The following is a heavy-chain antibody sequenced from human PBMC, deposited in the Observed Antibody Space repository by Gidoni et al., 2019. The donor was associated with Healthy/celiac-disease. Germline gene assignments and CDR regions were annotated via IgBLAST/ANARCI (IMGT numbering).Heavy chain of an antibody. CDR2: IIPIFGTA. D-gene: IGHD3-16*02. J-gene: IGHJ6*02. CDR1: GGTSSSYA. Sequence: QVQLVQSGAEGKKPGSSVKFACKASGGTSSSYAISWVRQAPGQGREWLGGIIPIFGTANYAQKFQGRVTITADKSTSTAYMELSSLRSEDTAVYYCASRGLSPRRAYGMDVWGQGTTVTVSS. CDR3: ASRGLSPRRAYGMDV. V-gene: IGHV1-69*06.